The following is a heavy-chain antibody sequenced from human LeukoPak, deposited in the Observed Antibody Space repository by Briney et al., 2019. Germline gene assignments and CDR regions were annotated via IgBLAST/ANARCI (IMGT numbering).Heavy chain of an antibody. CDR3: ARQKRYCSGSSCYLLLDY. Sequence: SETLSLTCTVSGGSISSDYWSWIRQPPGKGLEWIGYIYYSGSTNYNPSLKSRVTISVDTSKNQFSLKPNSVTAADTAVYYCARQKRYCSGSSCYLLLDYWGQGTLVTVSS. J-gene: IGHJ4*02. CDR1: GGSISSDY. V-gene: IGHV4-59*08. D-gene: IGHD2-15*01. CDR2: IYYSGST.